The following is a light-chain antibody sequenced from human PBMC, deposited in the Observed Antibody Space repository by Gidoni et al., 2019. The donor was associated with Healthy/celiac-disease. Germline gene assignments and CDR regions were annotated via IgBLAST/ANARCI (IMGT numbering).Light chain of an antibody. J-gene: IGKJ1*01. CDR2: AES. CDR3: QQSYSTPPWT. Sequence: DIQMTQSPSSLSASVGDRVTITCRASQSISSFLNWYQQKPGKAPKLLIYAESSLQSGVPSRFSSSRSGTDFTLTISSLRPEDFATYYYQQSYSTPPWTFGQGTKVEIK. CDR1: QSISSF. V-gene: IGKV1-39*01.